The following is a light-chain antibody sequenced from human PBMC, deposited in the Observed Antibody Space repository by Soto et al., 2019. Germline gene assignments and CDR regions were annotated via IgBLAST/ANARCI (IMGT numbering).Light chain of an antibody. V-gene: IGKV2-28*01. Sequence: DIVMTQSPLSLPVTPGEPASISCRSSQSLLHRTGYNCLDWYLQKPGQSPQLLIHLGSNRASGVPDRFSGSGSGTDFTLKISRVEAEDVGVYYCMQALQTPLTFGGGTKVEIK. CDR3: MQALQTPLT. CDR1: QSLLHRTGYNC. J-gene: IGKJ4*01. CDR2: LGS.